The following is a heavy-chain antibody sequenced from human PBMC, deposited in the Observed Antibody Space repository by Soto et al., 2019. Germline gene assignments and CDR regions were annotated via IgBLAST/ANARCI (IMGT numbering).Heavy chain of an antibody. J-gene: IGHJ4*02. V-gene: IGHV3-30*18. Sequence: GGSLRLSCAASGFTFSSYGMHWVRQAPGKGLEWVAVISYDGSNKYYADSVKGRFTISRDNSKNTLYLQMNSLRAEDTAVYYCAKWTSSWYQFDYWGQGTLVTSPQ. CDR1: GFTFSSYG. D-gene: IGHD6-13*01. CDR2: ISYDGSNK. CDR3: AKWTSSWYQFDY.